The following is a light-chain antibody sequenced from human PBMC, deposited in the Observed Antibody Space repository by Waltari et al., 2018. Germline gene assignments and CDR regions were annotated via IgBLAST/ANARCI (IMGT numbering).Light chain of an antibody. CDR1: QRITNW. J-gene: IGKJ4*01. CDR2: GVS. Sequence: DIQMTQSPSTLSASVGDRVTITCRVSQRITNWLAWYQQKPGMAPKLLIYGVSTLESGVPSRFSGSGSGAEFTLTISSLQPDDFATYYCQYYNNYELTFGGGTKVEIK. CDR3: QYYNNYELT. V-gene: IGKV1-5*03.